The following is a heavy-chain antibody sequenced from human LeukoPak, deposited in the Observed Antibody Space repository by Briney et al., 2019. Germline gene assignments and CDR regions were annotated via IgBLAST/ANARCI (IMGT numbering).Heavy chain of an antibody. CDR3: ARAQSYPWNWFDP. Sequence: GASVKVSCKASGYTFTGYYMHWVRQAPGQGLEWMGWINPNSGGTNYAQKFQGRATMTRDTSISTAYMELSRLRSDDTAVYYCARAQSYPWNWFDPWGQGTLVTVSS. CDR2: INPNSGGT. CDR1: GYTFTGYY. V-gene: IGHV1-2*02. J-gene: IGHJ5*02.